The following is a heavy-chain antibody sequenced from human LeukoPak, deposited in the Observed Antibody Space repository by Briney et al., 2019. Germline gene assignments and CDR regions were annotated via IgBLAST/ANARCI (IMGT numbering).Heavy chain of an antibody. V-gene: IGHV4-61*02. CDR2: IYISGST. CDR3: ARDRGTWNDDGFDY. CDR1: GDSISRGGFS. Sequence: SETLSLTCAVSGDSISRGGFSWSWIRQPAGKGLEWIGRIYISGSTNYNPSLKSRVTMSVDTSKNQFSLKLSSVTAADTAVYYCARDRGTWNDDGFDYWGQGTLVTVSS. D-gene: IGHD1-1*01. J-gene: IGHJ4*02.